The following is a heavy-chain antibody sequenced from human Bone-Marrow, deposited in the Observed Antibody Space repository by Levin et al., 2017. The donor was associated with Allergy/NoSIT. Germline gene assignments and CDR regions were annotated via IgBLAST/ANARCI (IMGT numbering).Heavy chain of an antibody. Sequence: PGGSLRLSCAASEFIFSNYAMSWVRQAPGKGLEWVSSIGASGVDTYYADSVEGRFTISRDNSRNTLYLQMNSLRAEDTAQYYCAKYVEPPPAAFYGMDVWGQGTTVTVSS. D-gene: IGHD1-14*01. CDR1: EFIFSNYA. CDR3: AKYVEPPPAAFYGMDV. V-gene: IGHV3-23*01. J-gene: IGHJ6*02. CDR2: IGASGVDT.